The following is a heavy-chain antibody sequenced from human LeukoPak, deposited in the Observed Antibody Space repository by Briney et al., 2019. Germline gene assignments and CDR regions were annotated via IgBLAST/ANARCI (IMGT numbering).Heavy chain of an antibody. Sequence: GGSLRLSCVGSGFSFSEYSMNWVRHSPGKGLEWISYITSRSAFTYFAGSVKGRFTISRDDARNSVYLHLNALRVDDTAVYYCARDLTSAYWSPGGYYYYMDVWGKGTAVTFSS. CDR2: ITSRSAFT. D-gene: IGHD3-16*01. V-gene: IGHV3-48*01. CDR1: GFSFSEYS. CDR3: ARDLTSAYWSPGGYYYYMDV. J-gene: IGHJ6*03.